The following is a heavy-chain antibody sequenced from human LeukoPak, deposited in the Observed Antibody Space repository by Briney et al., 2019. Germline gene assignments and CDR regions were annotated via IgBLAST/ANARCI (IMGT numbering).Heavy chain of an antibody. J-gene: IGHJ4*02. Sequence: PGGSLRLSCAAFGFTFSSYDMNWVRQAPGKGLEWVSSLTTNSRYIYYADSVKGRFTISRDNAKNSLYLEMNSLRAEDTAVYYCARLASYFDYWGQGTLVTVSS. CDR1: GFTFSSYD. V-gene: IGHV3-21*04. CDR2: LTTNSRYI. CDR3: ARLASYFDY.